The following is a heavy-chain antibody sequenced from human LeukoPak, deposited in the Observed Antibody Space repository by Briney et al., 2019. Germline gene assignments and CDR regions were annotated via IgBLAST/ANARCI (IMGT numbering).Heavy chain of an antibody. J-gene: IGHJ4*02. D-gene: IGHD3-10*01. CDR1: GGSFTDYY. CDR2: INHIGST. V-gene: IGHV4-34*01. CDR3: ARSPAGTTSHRGIFDY. Sequence: SETLSLTCAVYGGSFTDYYWSWIRQPPGKGLEWIEEINHIGSTNYNPSLKSRVTISVDRSKNQFSLKLRSVTAADSTDYYCARSPAGTTSHRGIFDYWGQGILVTVSS.